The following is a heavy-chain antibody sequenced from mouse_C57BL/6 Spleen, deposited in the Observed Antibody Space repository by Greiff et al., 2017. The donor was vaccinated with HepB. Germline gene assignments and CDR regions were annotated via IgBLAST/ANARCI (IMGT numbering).Heavy chain of an antibody. J-gene: IGHJ3*01. CDR1: GYAFSSSW. Sequence: QVQLQQSGPELVKPGASVKISCKASGYAFSSSWMNWVKQRPGKGLEWIGRIYPGDGDTNYNGKFKGKATLTADKSSSTAYMQLSSLTSEDSAVYFCARETLRGGFAYWGQGTLVTVSA. CDR2: IYPGDGDT. CDR3: ARETLRGGFAY. D-gene: IGHD1-1*01. V-gene: IGHV1-82*01.